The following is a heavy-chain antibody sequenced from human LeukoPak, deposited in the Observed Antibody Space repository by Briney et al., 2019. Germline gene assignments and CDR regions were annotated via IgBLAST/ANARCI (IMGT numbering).Heavy chain of an antibody. CDR1: GFTFSSYA. D-gene: IGHD3-9*01. J-gene: IGHJ4*02. CDR3: AKEGYDILTGAPYFDY. CDR2: ISGSASNT. V-gene: IGHV3-23*01. Sequence: GGSLRLSCAASGFTFSSYAMSWVRQAPGKGLEWVSAISGSASNTYYADSVKGRFTISRDNSKNTLYLQMNSLRAEDTAVYYCAKEGYDILTGAPYFDYWGQGTLVTVSS.